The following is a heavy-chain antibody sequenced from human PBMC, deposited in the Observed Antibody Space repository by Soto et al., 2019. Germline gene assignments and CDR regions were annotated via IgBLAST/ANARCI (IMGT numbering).Heavy chain of an antibody. V-gene: IGHV1-18*01. CDR3: ARVSNSFDY. CDR2: ISAYTGDT. J-gene: IGHJ4*02. Sequence: GASVKVSCKAFGCTFTTYGISWVRQAPGQGLEWMGWISAYTGDTNYAQKFQRRVTMTTDTSTSTAYMELRSLTSDDTAVYYCARVSNSFDYWGLGTLVTVSS. CDR1: GCTFTTYG.